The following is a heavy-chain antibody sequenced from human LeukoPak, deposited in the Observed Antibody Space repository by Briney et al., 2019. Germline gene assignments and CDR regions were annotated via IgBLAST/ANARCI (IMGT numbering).Heavy chain of an antibody. CDR3: ARGLHFTMVRGGTTNYYYGMDV. D-gene: IGHD3-10*01. CDR1: GGTFSSYG. Sequence: ASVKVSCKASGGTFSSYGISWVRQAPGQGLEWMGRIIPIVGITNYAQKFQGRVTITADNSTRTAYMELSSLTFEDTAVYYCARGLHFTMVRGGTTNYYYGMDVWGQGTSVTVSS. CDR2: IIPIVGIT. J-gene: IGHJ6*02. V-gene: IGHV1-69*04.